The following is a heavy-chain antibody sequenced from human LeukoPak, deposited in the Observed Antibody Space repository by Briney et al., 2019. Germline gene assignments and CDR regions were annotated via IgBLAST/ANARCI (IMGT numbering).Heavy chain of an antibody. CDR2: IYYSGNT. D-gene: IGHD2-15*01. CDR1: VGSISSHL. V-gene: IGHV4-59*11. Sequence: SETLSLTCTVSVGSISSHLWSWIRQPPGKGLEWIGYIYYSGNTNYSPSLKSRVTISVDTSKNQFSLKLSSVTAADTAIYYCARDIVDGQNPGNRFDPWGQGTLVTVSS. CDR3: ARDIVDGQNPGNRFDP. J-gene: IGHJ5*02.